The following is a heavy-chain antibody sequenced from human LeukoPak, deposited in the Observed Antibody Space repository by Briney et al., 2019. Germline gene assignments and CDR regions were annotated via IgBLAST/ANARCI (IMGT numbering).Heavy chain of an antibody. D-gene: IGHD1-7*01. CDR3: ARAGTGNYLYYFDY. Sequence: ASVKVSCKASGYTFTSYYVHWVRQAPGQGLEWMGIINPSGGSTTYAQNFQGRVTMTRDMSTSTAYMELSSLRSEDTAVYYCARAGTGNYLYYFDYWGQGTLVTVSS. CDR2: INPSGGST. V-gene: IGHV1-46*01. J-gene: IGHJ4*02. CDR1: GYTFTSYY.